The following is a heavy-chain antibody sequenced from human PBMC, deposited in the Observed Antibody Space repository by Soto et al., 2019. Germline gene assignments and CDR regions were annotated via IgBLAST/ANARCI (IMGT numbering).Heavy chain of an antibody. CDR2: IYSGGST. Sequence: VQVVESGGGLVQPGGYLRRACAASGFTVSTKYMSWVRQAPGKGLEWVSVIYSGGSTFYADSVRGRFTISRDNPKNTINLQMNSLRAEDTAVYYCARDPWAADYWGKRTLVTVS. V-gene: IGHV3-66*01. CDR3: ARDPWAADY. J-gene: IGHJ4*02. D-gene: IGHD3-16*01. CDR1: GFTVSTKY.